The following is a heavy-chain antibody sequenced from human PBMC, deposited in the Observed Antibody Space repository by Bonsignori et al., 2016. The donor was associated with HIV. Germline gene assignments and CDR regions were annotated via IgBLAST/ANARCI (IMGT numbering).Heavy chain of an antibody. D-gene: IGHD3-3*01. J-gene: IGHJ5*02. CDR2: ISAYNGNT. V-gene: IGHV1-18*01. CDR3: ARTPWSPNWFDP. Sequence: WVRQAPGQGLEWMGWISAYNGNTNYAQKLQGRVTMTTDTSTSTAYMELRSLRSDDTAVYYCARTPWSPNWFDPWGQGTLVTVSS.